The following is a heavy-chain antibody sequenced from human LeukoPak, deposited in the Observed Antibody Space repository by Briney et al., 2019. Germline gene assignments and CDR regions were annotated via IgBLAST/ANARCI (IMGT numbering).Heavy chain of an antibody. D-gene: IGHD3-22*01. CDR2: IYYSGST. J-gene: IGHJ5*02. Sequence: PSQTLSLTCTVSGGFISSGGYYWSWIRQHPGKGLEWIGYIYYSGSTYYNPSLKSRVTISVDTSKNQFSLKLSSVTAADTAVYYCARGVMYYYDSSGHHWFDPWGQGTLVTVSS. V-gene: IGHV4-31*03. CDR1: GGFISSGGYY. CDR3: ARGVMYYYDSSGHHWFDP.